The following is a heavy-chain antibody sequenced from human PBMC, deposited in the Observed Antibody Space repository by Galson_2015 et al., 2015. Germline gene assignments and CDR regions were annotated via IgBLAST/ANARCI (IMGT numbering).Heavy chain of an antibody. CDR2: ITASGGSP. V-gene: IGHV3-23*01. CDR3: AKGVGSDFYYANDY. D-gene: IGHD3-22*01. Sequence: SLRLSCAASGFTFSSYAMSWVRQAPGKGLEWVSLITASGGSPYYADSVKRRFTISRDKSKNTLYLQMNSLRAEDTAMYYCAKGVGSDFYYANDYWGQGTLVTVSS. J-gene: IGHJ4*02. CDR1: GFTFSSYA.